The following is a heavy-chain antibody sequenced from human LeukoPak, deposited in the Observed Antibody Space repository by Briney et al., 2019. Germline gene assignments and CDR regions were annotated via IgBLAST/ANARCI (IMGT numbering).Heavy chain of an antibody. V-gene: IGHV1-69*02. Sequence: GASVRVSCKASGGTFSSYTISWVRQAPGQGLEWMGRIIPILGIANYAQKFQGRVTITADKSTSTAYMELSSLRSEDTAVYYCAKTHSPYGGGDCPFDYWGQGTLVTVSS. D-gene: IGHD2-21*02. CDR1: GGTFSSYT. J-gene: IGHJ4*02. CDR2: IIPILGIA. CDR3: AKTHSPYGGGDCPFDY.